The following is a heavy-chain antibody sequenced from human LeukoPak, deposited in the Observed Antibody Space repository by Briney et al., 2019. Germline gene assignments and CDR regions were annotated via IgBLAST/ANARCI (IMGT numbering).Heavy chain of an antibody. CDR1: GYSFTSYW. J-gene: IGHJ3*02. CDR2: IYPGDSDT. V-gene: IGHV5-51*01. D-gene: IGHD4-17*01. Sequence: GESLKISCKGSGYSFTSYWIGWVRQMPGKGLEWMGIIYPGDSDTRYSPSFQGQVTISADKSISTAYLQWSSLKASDIAMYYCARLGRGDYTLNDAFDIWGQGTMVTVSS. CDR3: ARLGRGDYTLNDAFDI.